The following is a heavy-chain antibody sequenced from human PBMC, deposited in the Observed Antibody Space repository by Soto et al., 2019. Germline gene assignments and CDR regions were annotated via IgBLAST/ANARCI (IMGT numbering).Heavy chain of an antibody. D-gene: IGHD3-3*01. J-gene: IGHJ5*02. CDR3: ARDTRCTIFGAFDP. CDR1: GGSISSGGYY. Sequence: QVQLQESGPGLVKPSQTLSLTCTVSGGSISSGGYYWSWIRQQPGKGLEWIGYIYYSGSTYYNPSLKSRVTISVDTSKNQFSLKLSSVTAADTAVYYCARDTRCTIFGAFDPWGQGTLVTVSS. V-gene: IGHV4-31*03. CDR2: IYYSGST.